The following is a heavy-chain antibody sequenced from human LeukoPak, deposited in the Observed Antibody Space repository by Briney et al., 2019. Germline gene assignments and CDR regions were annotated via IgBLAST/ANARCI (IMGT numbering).Heavy chain of an antibody. CDR1: GGSISSYY. CDR2: IKSKTDGGTT. D-gene: IGHD3-22*01. J-gene: IGHJ4*02. Sequence: ETLSLTCTVSGGSISSYYWSWVRQAPGKGLEWVGRIKSKTDGGTTDYAAPVKGRFTISRDDSKNTLYLQMNSLKTEDTAVYYCTSQYYYDSSGYYAHYYWGQGTLVTVSS. CDR3: TSQYYYDSSGYYAHYY. V-gene: IGHV3-15*01.